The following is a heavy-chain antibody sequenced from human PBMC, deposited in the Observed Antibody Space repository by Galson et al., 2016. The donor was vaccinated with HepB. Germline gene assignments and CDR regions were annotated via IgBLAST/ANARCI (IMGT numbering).Heavy chain of an antibody. Sequence: SLRLSCAVSAFTFNNYAMHWVRQAPGKGLEWVAIVWYDGYNKYYADSVKGRFTISRDNSKNTLYLQMNSLRAEDTAVDYCARRGDNVNYYGMDVWGQGTTVTVSS. J-gene: IGHJ6*02. CDR2: VWYDGYNK. V-gene: IGHV3-33*01. CDR1: AFTFNNYA. D-gene: IGHD2-15*01. CDR3: ARRGDNVNYYGMDV.